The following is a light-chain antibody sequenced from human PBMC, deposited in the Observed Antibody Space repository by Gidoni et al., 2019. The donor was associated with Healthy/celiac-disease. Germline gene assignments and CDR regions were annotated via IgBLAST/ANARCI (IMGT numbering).Light chain of an antibody. Sequence: QSVLTQPPSVSDAPRQRVTISCSGSSSNIGNNAVNWYQQLPGKAPKLLIYYDDLLPSGVSDGFSGSKSGTSASLAISGRQSEDEADYYWAAWDDRRNGRVFGTGTKVXVX. V-gene: IGLV1-36*01. CDR3: AAWDDRRNGRV. J-gene: IGLJ1*01. CDR2: YDD. CDR1: SSNIGNNA.